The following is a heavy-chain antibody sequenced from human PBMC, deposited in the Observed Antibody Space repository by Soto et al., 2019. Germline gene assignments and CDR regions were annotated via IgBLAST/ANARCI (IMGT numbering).Heavy chain of an antibody. V-gene: IGHV4-4*02. Sequence: SETLSLTCVVSGGSISSTNWSSRVRQPPGKGLEWIGEIYHNGSPNYSPSLKSRVIISVDRSKNQFSLKVRSVTAADTAVYYCARETYGDYVGYFDPWGQGIQVTVSS. J-gene: IGHJ5*02. D-gene: IGHD4-17*01. CDR3: ARETYGDYVGYFDP. CDR1: GGSISSTNW. CDR2: IYHNGSP.